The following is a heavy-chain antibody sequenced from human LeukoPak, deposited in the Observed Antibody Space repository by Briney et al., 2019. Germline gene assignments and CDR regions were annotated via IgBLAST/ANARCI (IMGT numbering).Heavy chain of an antibody. V-gene: IGHV3-23*01. CDR2: ITPNADRT. CDR3: AIMHGYYDGSGYWVQ. D-gene: IGHD3-22*01. Sequence: GGSLRLSCAASGFTFGSYGMSWVRQAPGKGLEWVSIITPNADRTSYADSVEGRFTISRDNPRNTLYMQMNSLRDEDTAVYYCAIMHGYYDGSGYWVQWGQGTLVTVSS. CDR1: GFTFGSYG. J-gene: IGHJ1*01.